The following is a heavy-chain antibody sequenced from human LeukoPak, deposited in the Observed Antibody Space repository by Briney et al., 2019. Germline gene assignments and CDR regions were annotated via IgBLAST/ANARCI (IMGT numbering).Heavy chain of an antibody. V-gene: IGHV4-31*03. CDR3: AVYTDYYYYMDV. J-gene: IGHJ6*03. CDR2: IYYSGST. CDR1: GGSISSSSYY. Sequence: SETLSLTCTVSGGSISSSSYYWSWIRQHPGKGLEWIGYIYYSGSTYHNPSLKSRVTISVDTSKNQFSLKLSSVTAADTAVYYCAVYTDYYYYMDVWGKGTTVTVSS. D-gene: IGHD2-8*01.